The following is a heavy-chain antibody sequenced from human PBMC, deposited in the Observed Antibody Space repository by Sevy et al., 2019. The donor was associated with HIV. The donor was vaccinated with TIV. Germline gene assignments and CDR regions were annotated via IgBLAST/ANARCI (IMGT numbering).Heavy chain of an antibody. CDR1: GFTFSSYW. CDR3: ARDLIVDAFDI. V-gene: IGHV3-7*01. CDR2: IKQDGSEK. J-gene: IGHJ3*02. Sequence: GGSLRLSCAASGFTFSSYWMSWVRQAPGKGLEWVANIKQDGSEKYYVDSVKGRFTISRNNAKNSLYLQMNSLRAEDTAVYYCARDLIVDAFDIWGQGTMVTVSS. D-gene: IGHD2-8*01.